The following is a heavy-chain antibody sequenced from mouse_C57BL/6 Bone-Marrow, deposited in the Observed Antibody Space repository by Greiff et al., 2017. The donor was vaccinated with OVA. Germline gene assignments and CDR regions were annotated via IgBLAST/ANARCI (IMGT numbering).Heavy chain of an antibody. J-gene: IGHJ2*01. D-gene: IGHD3-2*02. V-gene: IGHV1-26*01. CDR2: INPNNGGT. CDR1: GYTFTDYY. CDR3: ARSGYGPYYFDD. Sequence: VQLQQSGPELVKPGASVKISCKASGYTFTDYYMNWVKQSHGKSLEWIGDINPNNGGTSYNQKFKGKATLTVDKSSSTAYMELRSLTSEDSAVYYCARSGYGPYYFDDWGQGTTLTVSS.